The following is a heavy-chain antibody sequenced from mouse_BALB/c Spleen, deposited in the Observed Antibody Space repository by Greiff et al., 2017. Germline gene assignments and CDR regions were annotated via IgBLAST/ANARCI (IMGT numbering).Heavy chain of an antibody. V-gene: IGHV3-8*02. CDR3: ARYSRSSMDY. CDR2: ISYSGST. J-gene: IGHJ4*01. CDR1: GDSITRGY. Sequence: EVQLQESGPSLVKPSQSLYLSCSVTGDSITRGYRNWIRKFPGHKLEYMGYISYSGSTYYNPPLKSRISITRDTAKNQYNLQMNSVTTEDTATYYCARYSRSSMDYWGQGTSVTVSS.